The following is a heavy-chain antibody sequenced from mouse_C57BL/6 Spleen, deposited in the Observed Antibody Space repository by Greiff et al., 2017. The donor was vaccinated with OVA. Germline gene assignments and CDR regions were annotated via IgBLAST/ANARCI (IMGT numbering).Heavy chain of an antibody. CDR1: GYTFTSYW. Sequence: VQLQQPGAELVKPGASVKLSCKASGYTFTSYWMHWVKQRPGQGLEWIGMIHPYSGSTNYNEKFKSKATLTVDKSSSTAYMQLSSLTSEDSAVYYCGRGQDYYDYDVGYWGQGTTLTVSS. CDR2: IHPYSGST. CDR3: GRGQDYYDYDVGY. J-gene: IGHJ2*01. D-gene: IGHD2-4*01. V-gene: IGHV1-64*01.